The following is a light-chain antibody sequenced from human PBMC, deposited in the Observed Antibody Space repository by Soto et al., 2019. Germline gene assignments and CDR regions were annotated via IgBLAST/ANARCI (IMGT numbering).Light chain of an antibody. J-gene: IGKJ1*01. CDR3: QQYGSSPRT. CDR2: DAS. Sequence: EIVLTQSPAILSVSPGERATLSCRASQSISRSLACYQQKPGQAPRLLISDASTRATGIPDRFSGSGSGTDFTLTISRLEPEDFAVYYCQQYGSSPRTFGQGTKVDIK. V-gene: IGKV3-20*01. CDR1: QSISRS.